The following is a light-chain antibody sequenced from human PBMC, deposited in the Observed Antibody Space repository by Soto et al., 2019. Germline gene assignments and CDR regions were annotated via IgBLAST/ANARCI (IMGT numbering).Light chain of an antibody. V-gene: IGKV1-5*03. CDR3: QQHNPYSPYT. CDR1: QSIINC. Sequence: DIQMTQSPSTLSASVGDRVTITCRASQSIINCLAWYHQKPGKAPKLLIFDASSLRSGVPSRFSGSGSGTEFTLTISSLQPEDFATYYCQQHNPYSPYTFGQGTKLEIK. CDR2: DAS. J-gene: IGKJ2*01.